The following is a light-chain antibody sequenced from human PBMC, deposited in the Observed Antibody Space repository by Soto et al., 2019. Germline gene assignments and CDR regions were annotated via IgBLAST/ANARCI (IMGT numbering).Light chain of an antibody. Sequence: EIVMTQSPPTLSVSPGERATLSCRSSQSVSANIAWYQQKPGQAARLLIYGASTRATGIPARFSGSGSGTEFTLSISSLQSEDFAVYYCQQYKRWPPITFGQGTRLEI. CDR3: QQYKRWPPIT. CDR1: QSVSAN. J-gene: IGKJ5*01. CDR2: GAS. V-gene: IGKV3-15*01.